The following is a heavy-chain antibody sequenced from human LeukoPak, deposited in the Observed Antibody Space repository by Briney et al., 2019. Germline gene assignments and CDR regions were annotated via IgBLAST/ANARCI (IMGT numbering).Heavy chain of an antibody. CDR1: GFTFSSYA. J-gene: IGHJ6*03. CDR2: ISYDGSNK. V-gene: IGHV3-30-3*01. CDR3: ANGLAASGNFLLRDYYYFIDV. Sequence: GGSLRLSCAASGFTFSSYAMHWVRQAPGKGLEWVAVISYDGSNKYYADSVKGRFTISRDDSKSTVYLRMNKLRVEDSGLYYCANGLAASGNFLLRDYYYFIDVWGKGTTVIVS. D-gene: IGHD1-26*01.